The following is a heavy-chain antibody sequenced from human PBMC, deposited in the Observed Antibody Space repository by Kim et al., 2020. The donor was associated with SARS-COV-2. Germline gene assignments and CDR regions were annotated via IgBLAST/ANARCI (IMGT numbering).Heavy chain of an antibody. D-gene: IGHD6-13*01. CDR3: AKEQVAAAVGKIDY. Sequence: ADTVKARFTISRDNAKNSLYLQMNSLRAEDTALYYCAKEQVAAAVGKIDYWGQGTLVTVSS. J-gene: IGHJ4*02. V-gene: IGHV3-9*01.